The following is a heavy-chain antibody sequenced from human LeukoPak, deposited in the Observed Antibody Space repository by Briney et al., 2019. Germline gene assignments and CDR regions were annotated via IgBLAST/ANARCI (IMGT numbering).Heavy chain of an antibody. CDR2: IWFDGKTT. Sequence: GGSLRLSCAASGFTFSTHAMHWVRQAPAKGLEWVAMIWFDGKTTYYVNSVKGRFTISRDNSKNTVDLRMDSLRAEDTAVYYCAKDSGSYDWGQGTLVTVSS. J-gene: IGHJ4*02. V-gene: IGHV3-33*06. CDR1: GFTFSTHA. CDR3: AKDSGSYD. D-gene: IGHD1-26*01.